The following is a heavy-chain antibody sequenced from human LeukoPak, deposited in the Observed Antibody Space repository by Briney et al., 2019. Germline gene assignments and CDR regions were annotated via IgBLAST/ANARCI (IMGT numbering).Heavy chain of an antibody. CDR3: ASLKGTTIFGVVMDAFDI. D-gene: IGHD3-3*01. Sequence: SETLSLTCTVSGGSISSSNWWSWVRQPPGKGLEWIGEIYHSGSTNYNPSLKSRVTISVDKSKNQFSLKLSSVTAADTAVYYCASLKGTTIFGVVMDAFDIWGQGTMVTVSS. CDR1: GGSISSSNW. V-gene: IGHV4-4*02. CDR2: IYHSGST. J-gene: IGHJ3*02.